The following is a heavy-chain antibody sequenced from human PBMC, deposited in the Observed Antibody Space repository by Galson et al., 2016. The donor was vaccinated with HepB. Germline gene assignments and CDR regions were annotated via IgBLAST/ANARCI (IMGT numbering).Heavy chain of an antibody. J-gene: IGHJ5*02. V-gene: IGHV3-23*01. CDR3: AKATRSGCYSRWFNP. D-gene: IGHD3-22*01. CDR2: ISGSGSRP. CDR1: GFTFSDYA. Sequence: SLRLSCAASGFTFSDYAMSWVRQAPGKGLEWVAIISGSGSRPYYADSVKGRFTISRDNSKNTLYLQMNSLRVEDTAVYYCAKATRSGCYSRWFNPWGQGTLVTVSS.